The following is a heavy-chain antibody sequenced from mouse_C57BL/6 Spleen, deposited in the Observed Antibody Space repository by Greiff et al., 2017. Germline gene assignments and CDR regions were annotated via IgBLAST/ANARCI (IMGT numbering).Heavy chain of an antibody. V-gene: IGHV1-64*01. D-gene: IGHD3-2*02. Sequence: QVQLQQPGAELVKPGASVKLSCKASGYTFTSYWMQWVKQRPGQGLEWIGMIHPNSGSTNYNEKFKSKATLTVDKSSSTAYMQLSSLTSEDSAVYYCARDSSGYVLFAYWGQGTLVTVSA. CDR2: IHPNSGST. CDR3: ARDSSGYVLFAY. CDR1: GYTFTSYW. J-gene: IGHJ3*01.